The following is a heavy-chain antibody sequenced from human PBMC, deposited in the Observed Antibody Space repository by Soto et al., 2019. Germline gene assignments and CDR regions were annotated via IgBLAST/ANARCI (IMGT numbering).Heavy chain of an antibody. CDR2: IYYTGST. V-gene: IGHV4-59*04. CDR3: ERHSIWLLLSDY. CDR1: GVSIGTYY. J-gene: IGHJ4*02. Sequence: PSETLSLTCTVSGVSIGTYYWSWIRQPPGKGLEWIGYIYYTGSTYYNPSLKSRVTISVDTSKNQFSLKLDSVTATDTAVYFCERHSIWLLLSDYWGQGSLVTVSS. D-gene: IGHD3-22*01.